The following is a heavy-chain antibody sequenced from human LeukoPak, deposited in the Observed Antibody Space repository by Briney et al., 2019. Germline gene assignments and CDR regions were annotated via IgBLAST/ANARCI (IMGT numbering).Heavy chain of an antibody. D-gene: IGHD7-27*01. V-gene: IGHV3-33*01. CDR1: GFTFSSYG. CDR3: ARDWANRGAFDI. J-gene: IGHJ3*02. CDR2: IWYDGSNK. Sequence: PGGSLRLSCAASGFTFSSYGMHWVRQAPGKGLEWVAVIWYDGSNKYYADSVNGRFTISRDNSKNTLYLQMNSLRAEDTAVYYCARDWANRGAFDIWGQGTMVTVSS.